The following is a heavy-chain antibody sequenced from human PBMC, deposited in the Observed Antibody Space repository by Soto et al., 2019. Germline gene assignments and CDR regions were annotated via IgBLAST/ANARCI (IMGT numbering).Heavy chain of an antibody. Sequence: SETLSLTCTVSGGSISSYYWSWIRQPPGKGLEWIGYIYYSGSTNNNPSLKSRVTISVDTSKNQFSLKLSSVTAADTAVYYCASLAGYSYGLYNWFDPWGQGTLVTVSS. CDR2: IYYSGST. CDR1: GGSISSYY. D-gene: IGHD5-18*01. V-gene: IGHV4-59*01. J-gene: IGHJ5*02. CDR3: ASLAGYSYGLYNWFDP.